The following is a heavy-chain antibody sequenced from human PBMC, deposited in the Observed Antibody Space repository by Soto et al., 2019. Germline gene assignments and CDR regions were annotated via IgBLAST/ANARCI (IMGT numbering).Heavy chain of an antibody. CDR1: GFTFSSYA. Sequence: GESLKISCAASGFTFSSYAMSWVRQAPGKGLEWVSAISGSGGSTYYADSVKGRFTISRDNSKNTLYLQMNSLRAEDTAVYYCAKDRPTPKVGSGYDYWGQGTLVTVSS. V-gene: IGHV3-23*01. D-gene: IGHD3-22*01. CDR2: ISGSGGST. J-gene: IGHJ4*02. CDR3: AKDRPTPKVGSGYDY.